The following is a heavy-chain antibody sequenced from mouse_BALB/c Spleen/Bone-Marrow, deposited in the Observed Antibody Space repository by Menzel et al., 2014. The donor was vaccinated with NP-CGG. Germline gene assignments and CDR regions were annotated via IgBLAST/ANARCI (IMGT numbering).Heavy chain of an antibody. J-gene: IGHJ4*01. Sequence: EVKVVESGGGLVQPVGSLRLSCTTSGFTFIDHYMSWVRQPPGKALEWLGFIRNKAYGYTTEYSASVKGRFTISRDNSQSILYLQMNTLRAEDSATYYCARFPMDYWGQGTSVTVSS. CDR3: ARFPMDY. CDR2: IRNKAYGYTT. V-gene: IGHV7-3*02. CDR1: GFTFIDHY.